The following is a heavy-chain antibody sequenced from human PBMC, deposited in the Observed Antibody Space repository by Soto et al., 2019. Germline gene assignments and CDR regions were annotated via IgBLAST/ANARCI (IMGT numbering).Heavy chain of an antibody. Sequence: PSETLSLTCAVSGGSISSSNWWSWVRQPPGKGLEWIGEINHSGSTNYNPSLKSRVTISVDTSKNQFSLKPSSVTAADTAVYYCARGWYSSGWYVVYWFDPWGQGTLVTVSS. CDR3: ARGWYSSGWYVVYWFDP. D-gene: IGHD6-19*01. CDR1: GGSISSSNW. CDR2: INHSGST. J-gene: IGHJ5*02. V-gene: IGHV4-4*02.